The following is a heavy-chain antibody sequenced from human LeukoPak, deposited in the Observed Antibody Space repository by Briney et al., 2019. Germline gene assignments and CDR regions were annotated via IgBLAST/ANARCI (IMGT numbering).Heavy chain of an antibody. D-gene: IGHD3-22*01. CDR1: GFTYRPYA. Sequence: GGSLRLSCAGSGFTYRPYAMSWVRQAPGKGLEWVSTLSGSGAITYYADSVKGRFTISRDNSKNTLELQMNSLRADDTAIYYCAKDRSPHNESRGSQFDSWGQGTLVTVSS. J-gene: IGHJ4*02. V-gene: IGHV3-23*01. CDR2: LSGSGAIT. CDR3: AKDRSPHNESRGSQFDS.